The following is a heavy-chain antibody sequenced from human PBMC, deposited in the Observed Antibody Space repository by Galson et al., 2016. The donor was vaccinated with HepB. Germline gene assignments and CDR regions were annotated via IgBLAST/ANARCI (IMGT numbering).Heavy chain of an antibody. J-gene: IGHJ4*02. CDR3: ARTMEVVVVPAARQDFDY. CDR1: GYTFTLYG. CDR2: ISAYSGNP. Sequence: SVKVSCKASGYTFTLYGISWVRQAPGQGLEWMGWISAYSGNPNYAQKFQGRVTMTTDPSTSTAYMEVRSLGSDDTAVYYCARTMEVVVVPAARQDFDYWGQGTLVTVSS. D-gene: IGHD2-2*01. V-gene: IGHV1-18*01.